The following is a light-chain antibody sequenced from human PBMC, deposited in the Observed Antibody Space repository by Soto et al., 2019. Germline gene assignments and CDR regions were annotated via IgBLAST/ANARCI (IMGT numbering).Light chain of an antibody. V-gene: IGKV3-15*01. CDR2: SAS. Sequence: ETVMTQSPATLSVSPGERATLSCRASQGVSNNLAWYQQKPGQAPRLLIYSASTRATGIPARFSGSGSGTEFTHTISSLQSEDFAVYYCQQYNNWPPITFGQGTKLEIK. CDR1: QGVSNN. J-gene: IGKJ2*01. CDR3: QQYNNWPPIT.